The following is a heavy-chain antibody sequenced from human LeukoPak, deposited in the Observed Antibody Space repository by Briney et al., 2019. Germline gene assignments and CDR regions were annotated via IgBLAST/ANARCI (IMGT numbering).Heavy chain of an antibody. V-gene: IGHV3-13*01. J-gene: IGHJ4*02. CDR1: GFTFSSYD. CDR3: ARVRVVVVAATNYFDY. Sequence: PGGSLRLSCAASGFTFSSYDMHWVRQATGKGLEWVSAIGTAGDTYYPGSVKGRFTISRENAKNSLYLQMNSLRAGDTAVFYCARVRVVVVAATNYFDYWGQGTLVTVSS. D-gene: IGHD2-15*01. CDR2: IGTAGDT.